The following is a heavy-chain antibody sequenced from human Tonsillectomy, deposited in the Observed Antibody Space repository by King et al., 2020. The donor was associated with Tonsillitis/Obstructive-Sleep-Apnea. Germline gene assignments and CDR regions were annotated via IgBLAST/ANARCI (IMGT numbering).Heavy chain of an antibody. Sequence: VQLVESGGGLIQPGGSLRLSCAASGFTVSSNYMSCVRQAPGKGLEWVSVIYSGGSTYYADSVKGRFTISRYNSKNTLYLQMNSLRAADTAVYYCAREKGGARGDSLSLDYWGQGTLVTVSS. CDR1: GFTVSSNY. V-gene: IGHV3-53*01. J-gene: IGHJ4*02. CDR2: IYSGGST. D-gene: IGHD4-17*01. CDR3: AREKGGARGDSLSLDY.